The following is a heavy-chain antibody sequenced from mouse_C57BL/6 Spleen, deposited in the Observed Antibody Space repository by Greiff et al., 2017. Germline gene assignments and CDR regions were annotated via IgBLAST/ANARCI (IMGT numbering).Heavy chain of an antibody. J-gene: IGHJ2*01. CDR2: IYPGDGDT. CDR1: GYAFSSSW. CDR3: ARRAPCDY. D-gene: IGHD3-1*01. V-gene: IGHV1-82*01. Sequence: VQLQQSGPELVKPGASVKISCKASGYAFSSSWMNWVQQRPGKGLEWIGRIYPGDGDTNYNGKFKGKATLTADKSSSTAYMQLSSLTSEDSAVYFCARRAPCDYWGQGTTLTVSS.